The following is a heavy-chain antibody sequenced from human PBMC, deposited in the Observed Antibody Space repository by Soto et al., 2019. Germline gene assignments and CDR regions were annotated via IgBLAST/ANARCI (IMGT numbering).Heavy chain of an antibody. Sequence: GSLRLSCAASGFTFSSYAMSWVRQAPGKGLEWVSAISGSGGSTYYADSVKGRFTISRDNSKITLYLQMNSLRAEDTAVYYCAKGGDDCSGGTCYYYYYGMDVWGQGTTVTVSS. V-gene: IGHV3-23*01. J-gene: IGHJ6*02. CDR1: GFTFSSYA. CDR2: ISGSGGST. CDR3: AKGGDDCSGGTCYYYYYGMDV. D-gene: IGHD2-15*01.